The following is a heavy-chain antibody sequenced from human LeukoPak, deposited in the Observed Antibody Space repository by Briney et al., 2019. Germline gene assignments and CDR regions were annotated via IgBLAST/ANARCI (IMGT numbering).Heavy chain of an antibody. V-gene: IGHV4-59*01. CDR1: GGSISSYY. D-gene: IGHD3-22*01. CDR2: IYYSGST. Sequence: SETLSLTCTVSGGSISSYYWSWIRQPPGKGLEWIGYIYYSGSTNYNPSLKSRVTISVDTSKNQFSLKLSSVIAADTAVYYCARRGGDSSGYYYDYWGQGTLVTVSS. CDR3: ARRGGDSSGYYYDY. J-gene: IGHJ4*02.